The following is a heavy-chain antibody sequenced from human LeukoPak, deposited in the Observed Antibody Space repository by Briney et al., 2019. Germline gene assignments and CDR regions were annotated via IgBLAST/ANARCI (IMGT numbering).Heavy chain of an antibody. CDR2: ISSSSSYI. CDR3: AQVDKKFQDSGYRSFDC. V-gene: IGHV3-21*01. J-gene: IGHJ4*02. Sequence: GGSLRLSCAASGFTFSSYSMNWVRQAPGKGLEWVSSISSSSSYIYYADSVKGRFTISRDNAKNSLYLQMNSLRAEDTAVYYCAQVDKKFQDSGYRSFDCWGQGTLVSVSS. D-gene: IGHD5-12*01. CDR1: GFTFSSYS.